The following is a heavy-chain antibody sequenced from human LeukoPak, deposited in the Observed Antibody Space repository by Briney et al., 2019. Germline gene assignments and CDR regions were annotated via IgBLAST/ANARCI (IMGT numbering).Heavy chain of an antibody. CDR3: ARERRDILTGYRYTDY. J-gene: IGHJ4*02. CDR2: INPDSGAR. D-gene: IGHD3-9*01. V-gene: IGHV1-2*02. Sequence: ASVKVSCKASGYTFTGHYIHWVRQAPGHGLEWMGWINPDSGARNYAQKFQGRVTLTRDTSISTAYMEVSRLRSDDTAVYFCARERRDILTGYRYTDYWGQGTLVIVSS. CDR1: GYTFTGHY.